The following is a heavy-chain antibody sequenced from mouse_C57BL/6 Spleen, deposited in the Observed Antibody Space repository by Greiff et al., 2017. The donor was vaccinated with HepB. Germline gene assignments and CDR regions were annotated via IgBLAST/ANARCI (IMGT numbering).Heavy chain of an antibody. D-gene: IGHD1-1*01. V-gene: IGHV1-80*01. Sequence: QIHVKQSGAELVKPGASVKISCKASGYAFSSYWMNWVKQRPGKGLEWIGQIYPGDGDTNYNGKFKGKATLTADKSSSTAYMQLSSLTSEDSAVYFCARSDYYGSNYWYFDVWGTGTTVTVSS. CDR2: IYPGDGDT. J-gene: IGHJ1*03. CDR1: GYAFSSYW. CDR3: ARSDYYGSNYWYFDV.